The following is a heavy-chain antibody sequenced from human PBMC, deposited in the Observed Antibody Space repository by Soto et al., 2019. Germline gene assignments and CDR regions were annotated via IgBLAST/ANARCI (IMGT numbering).Heavy chain of an antibody. D-gene: IGHD5-18*01. V-gene: IGHV4-4*02. Sequence: SETLSLTCAVSGGSISSSNWWSWVRQPPGKGLEWIGEIYHSGSTNYNPSLKSRVTISVDKSKNQFSLKLSSVTAADTAVYYCARVEQLIYYGMDVWGQGTTVTV. CDR3: ARVEQLIYYGMDV. J-gene: IGHJ6*02. CDR1: GGSISSSNW. CDR2: IYHSGST.